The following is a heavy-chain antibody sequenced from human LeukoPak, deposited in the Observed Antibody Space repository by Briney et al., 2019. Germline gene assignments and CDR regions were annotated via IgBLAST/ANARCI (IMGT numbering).Heavy chain of an antibody. CDR2: ISTYNGNT. V-gene: IGHV1-18*01. J-gene: IGHJ5*02. CDR3: ARDQIRKAVAANWFDP. Sequence: ASVKVSCKASGYTFTSYGISWVRQAPGQGLEWMGWISTYNGNTNYAQKLQDRVTMTTDTTTNTAYMELRNLRSDDTAVYYCARDQIRKAVAANWFDPWGQGTLVTVSS. CDR1: GYTFTSYG. D-gene: IGHD6-19*01.